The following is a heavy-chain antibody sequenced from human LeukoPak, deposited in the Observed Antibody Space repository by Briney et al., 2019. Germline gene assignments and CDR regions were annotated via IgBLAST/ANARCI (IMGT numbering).Heavy chain of an antibody. Sequence: GESLKISCNGSGYSFSSYWIGWVRQLPGKGLEWMGIIYPDDSDTRYSPSFQGQVTISADKSISTAYLQWSSLKASDTAIYYCARQAQLACFDYWGQGILVTVSS. CDR3: ARQAQLACFDY. CDR1: GYSFSSYW. V-gene: IGHV5-51*01. D-gene: IGHD1-1*01. CDR2: IYPDDSDT. J-gene: IGHJ4*02.